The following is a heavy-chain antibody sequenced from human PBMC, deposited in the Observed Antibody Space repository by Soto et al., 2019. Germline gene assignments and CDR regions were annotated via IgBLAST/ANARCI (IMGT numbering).Heavy chain of an antibody. V-gene: IGHV4-39*01. CDR2: IFYTGST. Sequence: QLQLQESGPRLVKPSETLSLTCTVSGGSINISGYYWGWLRQPPGKGLEWIGSIFYTGSTYYNPSVKSRVSMSVDTSKNQFSLKLSSVTAADTAVYYCARRGLNVPFAPWGQGTLVTVSS. CDR1: GGSINISGYY. D-gene: IGHD6-6*01. J-gene: IGHJ5*02. CDR3: ARRGLNVPFAP.